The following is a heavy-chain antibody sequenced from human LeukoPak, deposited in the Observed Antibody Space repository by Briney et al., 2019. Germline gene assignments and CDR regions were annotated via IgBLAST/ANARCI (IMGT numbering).Heavy chain of an antibody. V-gene: IGHV4-38-2*02. CDR3: AREDRIAPDDYYYGMDV. CDR2: IYHSGST. J-gene: IGHJ6*02. CDR1: GYSISSGYY. D-gene: IGHD2-15*01. Sequence: PSETLSLTCTVSGYSISSGYYWGWIRQPPGKGLEWIGSIYHSGSTYYNPSLKSRVTISVDTSKNQFSLKLSSVTAADTAVYYCAREDRIAPDDYYYGMDVWGQGTTVTVSS.